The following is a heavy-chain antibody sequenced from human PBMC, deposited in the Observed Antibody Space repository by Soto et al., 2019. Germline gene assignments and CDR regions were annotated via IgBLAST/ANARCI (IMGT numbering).Heavy chain of an antibody. V-gene: IGHV3-33*01. D-gene: IGHD5-12*01. CDR1: GFTFSSYG. Sequence: GGSLRLSCAASGFTFSSYGMHWVRQAPGKGLEWVAVIWYDGSNKYYADSVKGRFTISRDNSKNTLYLQMNSLRAEDTAVYYCARDSGYDWRVSDYYYGMDVWGQGTTVTVSS. J-gene: IGHJ6*02. CDR2: IWYDGSNK. CDR3: ARDSGYDWRVSDYYYGMDV.